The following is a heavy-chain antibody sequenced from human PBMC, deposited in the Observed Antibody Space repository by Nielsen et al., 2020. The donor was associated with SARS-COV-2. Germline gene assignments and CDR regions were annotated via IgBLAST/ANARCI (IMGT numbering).Heavy chain of an antibody. J-gene: IGHJ6*02. Sequence: GESLKISCAASGLTVSSNYMNWVRQAPGKGLEWVSVIYSGGSTYYADSVKGRFTISRDNSKNTLYLQMNSLRAEDTAVYYCARENLTVNYYYYGMDVWGQGTTVTVSS. V-gene: IGHV3-53*01. CDR3: ARENLTVNYYYYGMDV. CDR2: IYSGGST. CDR1: GLTVSSNY. D-gene: IGHD4-17*01.